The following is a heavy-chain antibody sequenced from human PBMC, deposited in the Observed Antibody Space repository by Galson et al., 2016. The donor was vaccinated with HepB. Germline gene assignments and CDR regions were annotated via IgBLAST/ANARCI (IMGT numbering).Heavy chain of an antibody. CDR1: GFTFNMYT. Sequence: SLRLSCAASGFTFNMYTMNWVRQAPGKGLEWVSSITPGSTYTHFADSVKGRFTISRADAENSLYLHMNSLRAEDTALYYCARVVTPMAAANRGFGSWGQGTQVVVSS. CDR3: ARVVTPMAAANRGFGS. D-gene: IGHD6-13*01. J-gene: IGHJ5*02. V-gene: IGHV3-21*01. CDR2: ITPGSTYT.